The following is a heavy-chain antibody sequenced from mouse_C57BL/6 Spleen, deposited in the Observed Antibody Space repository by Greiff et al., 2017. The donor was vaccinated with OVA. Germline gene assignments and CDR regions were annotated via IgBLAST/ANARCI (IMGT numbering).Heavy chain of an antibody. CDR2: IDPSDSYT. CDR1: GYTFTSYW. D-gene: IGHD2-5*01. Sequence: QVQLQQSGAELVMPGASVKLSCKASGYTFTSYWMHWVKQRPGQGLEWIGEIDPSDSYTNYNQKFKGKSTLTVDKSSSTAYMQLSSLTSEDSAVYYCAIYSNYGGFAYWGQGTLVTVSA. V-gene: IGHV1-69*01. CDR3: AIYSNYGGFAY. J-gene: IGHJ3*01.